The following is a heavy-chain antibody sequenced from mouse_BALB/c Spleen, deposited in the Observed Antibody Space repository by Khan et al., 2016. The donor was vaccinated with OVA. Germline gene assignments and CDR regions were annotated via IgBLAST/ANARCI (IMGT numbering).Heavy chain of an antibody. D-gene: IGHD2-2*01. CDR1: GFAFSRYW. Sequence: EVKLLESGGGLVQPGGSLKLSCAASGFAFSRYWMSWVRQAPGKGLEWIGEINPDSSTINYTPSLKDKFIISRDNAKNTLYLQLRNVRSEDTAFEYCARGLRRYYYARDDGGQGTSVTGSS. J-gene: IGHJ4*01. CDR3: ARGLRRYYYARDD. V-gene: IGHV4-1*02. CDR2: INPDSSTI.